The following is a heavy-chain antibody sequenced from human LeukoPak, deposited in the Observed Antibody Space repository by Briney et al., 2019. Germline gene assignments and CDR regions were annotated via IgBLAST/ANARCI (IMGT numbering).Heavy chain of an antibody. CDR1: GFTFSDAW. V-gene: IGHV3-15*01. CDR2: IKTKTDGGTT. D-gene: IGHD6-19*01. Sequence: PGGALRLSCAASGFTFSDAWMSWVRQAQGKGLEGVGRIKTKTDGGTTDYAAPVKDRFTISRDDSKNTLYLQMNSLKTEDTAVYYCTTGSGWDDYWGQGTLVTVSS. CDR3: TTGSGWDDY. J-gene: IGHJ4*02.